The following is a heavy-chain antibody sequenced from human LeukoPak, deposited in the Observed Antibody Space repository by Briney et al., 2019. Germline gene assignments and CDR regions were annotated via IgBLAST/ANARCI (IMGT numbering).Heavy chain of an antibody. CDR2: INHSGST. V-gene: IGHV4-34*01. J-gene: IGHJ4*02. CDR1: GGSISNYY. D-gene: IGHD3-10*01. Sequence: PSETLSLTCTVSGGSISNYYWSWIRQPPGKGLEWIGEINHSGSTNYNPSLKSRVTISVDTSKNQFSLKLSSVTAADTAVYYCARHGSGSYYNVGFDYWGQGTLVTVSS. CDR3: ARHGSGSYYNVGFDY.